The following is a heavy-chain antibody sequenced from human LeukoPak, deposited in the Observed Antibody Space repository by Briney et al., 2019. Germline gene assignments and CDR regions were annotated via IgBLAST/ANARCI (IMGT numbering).Heavy chain of an antibody. CDR2: IWSDGNNK. J-gene: IGHJ6*02. CDR1: GFTFSSFG. CDR3: ARDMTYYYGMDV. Sequence: GGSLRLSCAASGFTFSSFGMHWVRQAPGKGLEWVAVIWSDGNNKYYADSVKGRFTISRDNSKNTLYLQMNSLRAEDTAVYYCARDMTYYYGMDVWGQGTTVTVSS. V-gene: IGHV3-33*01. D-gene: IGHD3-16*01.